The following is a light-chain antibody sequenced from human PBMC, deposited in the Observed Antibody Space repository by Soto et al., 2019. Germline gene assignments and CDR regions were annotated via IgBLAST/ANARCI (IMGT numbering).Light chain of an antibody. V-gene: IGLV2-14*01. Sequence: QSVLTQPASVSESPGQSITISCSGTSSDVGNYNYVSWYQQHPGKAPKLMIYEVTNRPSGVSNRFSGSKSANTASLTISGLQAEDEADYYCSSYSGSGTLVVFGGGTKLTVL. CDR3: SSYSGSGTLVV. CDR1: SSDVGNYNY. CDR2: EVT. J-gene: IGLJ2*01.